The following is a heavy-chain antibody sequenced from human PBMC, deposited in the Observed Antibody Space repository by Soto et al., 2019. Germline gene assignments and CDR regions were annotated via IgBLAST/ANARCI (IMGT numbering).Heavy chain of an antibody. D-gene: IGHD2-2*01. CDR3: ARHGGYCSSPTCFANWFDP. CDR1: GDSISSTSYY. V-gene: IGHV4-39*01. Sequence: LSLTCTVSGDSISSTSYYWGWIRQPPGKGLEWIGSIYYTGSTYYNPSLKSRVTISVDTSKSQFSLKLTSVTAADTAVYHCARHGGYCSSPTCFANWFDPWGQGTLVTVSS. J-gene: IGHJ5*02. CDR2: IYYTGST.